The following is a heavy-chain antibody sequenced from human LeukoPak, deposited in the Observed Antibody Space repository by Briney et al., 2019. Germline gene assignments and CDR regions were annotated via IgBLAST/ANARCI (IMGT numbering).Heavy chain of an antibody. J-gene: IGHJ3*02. Sequence: GRSLRLSCAASGFTFSSYGMHWVRQAPGKGLEWVASIKQDGSEKKYVDSVKGRFTISGDNAKTVYLQMNSLRAEDTAVYYCAKLARSDDFDIWGQGTMVTVSS. CDR3: AKLARSDDFDI. CDR2: IKQDGSEK. CDR1: GFTFSSYG. V-gene: IGHV3-7*01.